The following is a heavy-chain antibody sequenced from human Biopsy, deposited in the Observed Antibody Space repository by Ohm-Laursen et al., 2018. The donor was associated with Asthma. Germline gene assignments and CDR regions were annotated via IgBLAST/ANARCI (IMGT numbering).Heavy chain of an antibody. D-gene: IGHD1-26*01. Sequence: SLRLSCTASGFNFSNYGMHWVRQAPGKGLEWVAVISFDGSNKNYTDAVKGRFTISRDNSRNTLHLQMNSLRAGDTAVYYCAKDVFPGWELRRGPDYWGQGTLVTVSS. CDR1: GFNFSNYG. CDR3: AKDVFPGWELRRGPDY. V-gene: IGHV3-30*18. CDR2: ISFDGSNK. J-gene: IGHJ4*02.